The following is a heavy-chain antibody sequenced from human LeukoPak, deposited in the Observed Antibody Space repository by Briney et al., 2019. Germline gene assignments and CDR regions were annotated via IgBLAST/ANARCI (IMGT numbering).Heavy chain of an antibody. CDR1: GFTFTSSA. D-gene: IGHD3-10*01. CDR2: IVVGSGNT. V-gene: IGHV1-58*01. Sequence: ASVKVSCKASGFTFTSSAVQWVRQARGQRLEWIGWIVVGSGNTNYAQKFQERVTITRDMSTSTAYMELSSLRSEDTAVYYCAAPGGSPSPDYYYMDVWGKGTTVTVSS. CDR3: AAPGGSPSPDYYYMDV. J-gene: IGHJ6*03.